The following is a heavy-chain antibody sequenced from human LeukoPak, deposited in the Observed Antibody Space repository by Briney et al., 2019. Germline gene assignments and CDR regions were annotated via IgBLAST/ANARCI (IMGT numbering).Heavy chain of an antibody. CDR2: IVVGSGNT. Sequence: SVKVSCKASGFTFTSSAVQWVRQARGQRLEWIGWIVVGSGNTNYAQKFQERVTITRDMSTSTAYMELSSLRSEDTAVYYCAANPYYYDSSGYHYPYYFDYWGQGTLVTV. CDR3: AANPYYYDSSGYHYPYYFDY. D-gene: IGHD3-22*01. J-gene: IGHJ4*02. CDR1: GFTFTSSA. V-gene: IGHV1-58*01.